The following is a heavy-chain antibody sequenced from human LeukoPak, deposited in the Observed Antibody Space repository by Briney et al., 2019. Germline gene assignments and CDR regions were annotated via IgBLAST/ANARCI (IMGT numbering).Heavy chain of an antibody. D-gene: IGHD3-10*01. CDR1: GFTFSSYA. V-gene: IGHV3-23*01. J-gene: IGHJ6*02. CDR3: AKDKWFGEDYYYYGMDV. Sequence: GGSLRLSCAASGFTFSSYATSWVRQAPGKGLEWVSAISGSGGSTYYADSVKGRFTISRDNSKNTLYLQMNSLRAEDTAVYYCAKDKWFGEDYYYYGMDVWGQGTTVTVSS. CDR2: ISGSGGST.